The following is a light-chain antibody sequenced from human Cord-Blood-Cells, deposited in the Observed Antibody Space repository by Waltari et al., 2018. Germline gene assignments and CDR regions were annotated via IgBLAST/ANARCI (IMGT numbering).Light chain of an antibody. CDR1: QSVSSN. CDR3: QQYNNWPRS. CDR2: GAS. V-gene: IGKV3-15*01. Sequence: EIAMTQSPATLTVSPGERAPVSCRASQSVSSNLAVYQQKPGQAPRLLIYGASTRATGIPARFSGSGSGTEFTLTISSLQSEDFAVYYCQQYNNWPRSFGQGTKVEIK. J-gene: IGKJ1*01.